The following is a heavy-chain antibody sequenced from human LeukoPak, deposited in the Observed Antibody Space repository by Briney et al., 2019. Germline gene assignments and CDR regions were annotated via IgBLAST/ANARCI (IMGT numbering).Heavy chain of an antibody. V-gene: IGHV1-69*06. D-gene: IGHD4-17*01. CDR1: GGTFSSYA. CDR2: IIPIFGTA. J-gene: IGHJ5*02. CDR3: ARSIYGDYGWFDP. Sequence: ASVKVSCKASGGTFSSYAISWVRQAPGQGLEWMGGIIPIFGTANYAQKFQGRVTITADKSTSTAYMELSSLRSEDTAMYYCARSIYGDYGWFDPWGQGTLVTVSS.